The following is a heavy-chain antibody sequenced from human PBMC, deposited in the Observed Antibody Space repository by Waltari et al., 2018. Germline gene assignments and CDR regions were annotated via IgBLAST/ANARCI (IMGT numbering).Heavy chain of an antibody. Sequence: QLQLQESGLGLVKPSETLSLTCTVSGGSISSYYSSWIRPPPGKGLEWIGYIYYSGSSNYNPAHKSRGTISVYTYKNQFALKLSIETAADTDVYYCARLTEDWEGPGAYDFDYWGQGTLVTVSS. J-gene: IGHJ4*02. D-gene: IGHD1-26*01. V-gene: IGHV4-59*01. CDR3: ARLTEDWEGPGAYDFDY. CDR1: GGSISSYY. CDR2: IYYSGSS.